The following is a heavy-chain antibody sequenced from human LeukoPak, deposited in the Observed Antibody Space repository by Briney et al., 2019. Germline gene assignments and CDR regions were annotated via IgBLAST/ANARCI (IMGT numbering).Heavy chain of an antibody. CDR3: ASHSSSWYGFDY. J-gene: IGHJ4*02. V-gene: IGHV3-21*04. D-gene: IGHD6-13*01. CDR1: GFTFSSYS. CDR2: ISSSSSYI. Sequence: GGSLRLSCAASGFTFSSYSMNRVRQAPGKGLEWVSSISSSSSYIYYADSVKGRFTISRDNSKNTLYLQMNSLRAEDTAVYYCASHSSSWYGFDYWGQGTLVTVSS.